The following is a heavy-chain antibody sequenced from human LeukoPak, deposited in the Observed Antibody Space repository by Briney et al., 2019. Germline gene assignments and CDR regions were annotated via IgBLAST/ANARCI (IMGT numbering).Heavy chain of an antibody. CDR3: ARGSFSGSYCDY. J-gene: IGHJ4*02. Sequence: SGGSLRLSCAASGFTFDDYGMSWVRQAPGKGLEWVAGINWNGGSTGYADSVKGRFTISRDNAKNSLYLQMSSLRAEDTALYYCARGSFSGSYCDYWGQGTLVTVSS. CDR1: GFTFDDYG. V-gene: IGHV3-20*04. D-gene: IGHD1-26*01. CDR2: INWNGGST.